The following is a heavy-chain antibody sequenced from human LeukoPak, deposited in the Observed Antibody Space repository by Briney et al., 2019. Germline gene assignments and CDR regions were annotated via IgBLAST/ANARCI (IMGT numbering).Heavy chain of an antibody. CDR3: ARAPPVDTDAFDI. J-gene: IGHJ3*02. CDR2: IWYDGSNK. Sequence: PGGSLRLSCAASGFTFSSYGMHWVRQAPGKGLEWVAVIWYDGSNKYYADSVKGRFTISRDNSKNTLYLQMNSLRAEDTAVYYCARAPPVDTDAFDIWGQGTMVTVSS. V-gene: IGHV3-33*01. CDR1: GFTFSSYG. D-gene: IGHD5-18*01.